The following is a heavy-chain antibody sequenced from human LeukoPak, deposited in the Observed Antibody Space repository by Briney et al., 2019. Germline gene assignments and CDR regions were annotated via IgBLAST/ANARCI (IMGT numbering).Heavy chain of an antibody. D-gene: IGHD6-13*01. Sequence: PGGSLRLSCAASGFTVSSNYMSWVRQAPGKGREWVSVIYSGGSTYYADSVKGRFTISRDNSKNTLYLQMNSLRAEDTAVYYCATPIAAAGIVGRYYGMDVWGQGTTVTVSS. CDR3: ATPIAAAGIVGRYYGMDV. J-gene: IGHJ6*02. CDR2: IYSGGST. CDR1: GFTVSSNY. V-gene: IGHV3-53*01.